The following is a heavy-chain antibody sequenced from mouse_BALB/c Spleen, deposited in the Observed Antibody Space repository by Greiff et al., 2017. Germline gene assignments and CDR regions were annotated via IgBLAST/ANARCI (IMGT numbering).Heavy chain of an antibody. CDR2: IHPSDSET. CDR1: GYSFTDYN. Sequence: EVQLQQSGPELVKPGASVKVSCKASGYSFTDYNMYWVKQSHGKSLEWIGMIHPSDSETRLNQKFKDKATLTVDKSSSTAYMQLSSPTSEDSAVYYCARGSYYDYVYFDYWGQGTTLTVSS. D-gene: IGHD2-4*01. CDR3: ARGSYYDYVYFDY. V-gene: IGHV1S135*01. J-gene: IGHJ2*01.